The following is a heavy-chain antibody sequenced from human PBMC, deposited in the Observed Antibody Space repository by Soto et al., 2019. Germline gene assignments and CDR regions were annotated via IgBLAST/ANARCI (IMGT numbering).Heavy chain of an antibody. J-gene: IGHJ4*02. D-gene: IGHD5-18*01. CDR3: ARHRYSYGVYYFDY. V-gene: IGHV4-59*08. CDR2: IYYSGST. Sequence: PSETLSLTCTVSGGSINSYYWSWIRQPPGKGLEWIGYIYYSGSTNCSPSLKSRVTISVDTSKNQFSLRLSSVTAADTALYYCARHRYSYGVYYFDYWGQGTLVTVS. CDR1: GGSINSYY.